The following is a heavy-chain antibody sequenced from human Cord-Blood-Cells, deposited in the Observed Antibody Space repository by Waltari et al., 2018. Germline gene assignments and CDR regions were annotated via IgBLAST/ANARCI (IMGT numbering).Heavy chain of an antibody. J-gene: IGHJ4*02. CDR1: GYTFTSYG. D-gene: IGHD5-12*01. CDR2: ISAYNGNK. V-gene: IGHV1-18*01. CDR3: ARGPSRLYSGYDMGY. Sequence: VQLVQSGAEVKKPGASVKVSFKASGYTFTSYGISWCRQAPGQGLEWRGWISAYNGNKNYAQKLQGRVTMTTDTSTSTAYMELRSLRSDDTAVYYCARGPSRLYSGYDMGYWGQGTLVTVSS.